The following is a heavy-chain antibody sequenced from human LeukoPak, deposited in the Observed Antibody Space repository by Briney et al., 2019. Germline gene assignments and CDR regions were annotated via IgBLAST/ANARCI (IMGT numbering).Heavy chain of an antibody. CDR1: GFTFSSYG. V-gene: IGHV3-30*03. J-gene: IGHJ3*02. Sequence: PGRSLRLSCAASGFTFSSYGMHWVRQAPGKGLEWVAVISYDGSNKYYADSVKGRFTISRDNSKNTLYLQMGSLRAEDMAVYYCARASCSSTSCYGRRAFDIWGQGTMVTVSS. CDR2: ISYDGSNK. CDR3: ARASCSSTSCYGRRAFDI. D-gene: IGHD2-2*01.